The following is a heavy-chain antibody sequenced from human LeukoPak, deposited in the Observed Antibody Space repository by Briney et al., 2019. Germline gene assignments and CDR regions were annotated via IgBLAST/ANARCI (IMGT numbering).Heavy chain of an antibody. Sequence: PSETLSLTCTVSGGSISSSSYYWGWIRQPPGKGLEWIGSIYYSGSTYYNPSLKSRVTISVDTPKNQFSLKLSSVTAADTAVYYCASTGYYDFWSGYLVFDYWGQGTLVTVSS. V-gene: IGHV4-39*01. CDR1: GGSISSSSYY. D-gene: IGHD3-3*01. CDR2: IYYSGST. CDR3: ASTGYYDFWSGYLVFDY. J-gene: IGHJ4*02.